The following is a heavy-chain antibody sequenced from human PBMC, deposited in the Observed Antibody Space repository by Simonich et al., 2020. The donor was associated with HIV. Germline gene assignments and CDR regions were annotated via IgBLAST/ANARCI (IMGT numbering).Heavy chain of an antibody. CDR3: VREVRSFDY. CDR2: SNTNTGNT. Sequence: VPLVQSGSELKMPGASGSGYGKASGNPFTTHARNWVRQAPGQGIEWMGGSNTNTGNTTYAQGFTGRFVSSLDTSVSTAYLHISSLKDEDTAVYYCVREVRSFDYWGQGTLVTVSS. J-gene: IGHJ4*02. D-gene: IGHD4-17*01. CDR1: GNPFTTHA. V-gene: IGHV7-4-1*02.